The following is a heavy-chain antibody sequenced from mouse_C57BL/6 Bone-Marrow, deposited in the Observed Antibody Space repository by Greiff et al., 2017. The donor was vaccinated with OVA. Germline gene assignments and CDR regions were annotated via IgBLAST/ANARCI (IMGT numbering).Heavy chain of an antibody. D-gene: IGHD1-1*01. CDR3: ARPLITTVVATNYFDY. Sequence: EVQLVESGGDLVKPGGSLKLSCAASGFTFSSYGMSWVRQTPDKRLEWVATISSGGSYTYYPDSVKGRFTISRDNAKNTLYLQMSSLKSEDTAMYYCARPLITTVVATNYFDYWGQGTTLTVSS. J-gene: IGHJ2*01. CDR2: ISSGGSYT. V-gene: IGHV5-6*01. CDR1: GFTFSSYG.